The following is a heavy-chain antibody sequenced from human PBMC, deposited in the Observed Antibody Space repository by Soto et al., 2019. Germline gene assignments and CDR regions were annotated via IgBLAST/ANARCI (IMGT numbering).Heavy chain of an antibody. J-gene: IGHJ3*01. CDR2: IFHSGST. CDR1: GVSISSGNW. Sequence: QVQLQESGPGLVKPSGTLSLTCAVSGVSISSGNWWSWVRQTPGKGLEWIGEIFHSGSTNYNPSLKSRVTGSVDKSKNQFSLKLSSVTAADTAVYYCARLWGSPPGPWGQGTMVIVSS. CDR3: ARLWGSPPGP. V-gene: IGHV4-4*02. D-gene: IGHD3-16*01.